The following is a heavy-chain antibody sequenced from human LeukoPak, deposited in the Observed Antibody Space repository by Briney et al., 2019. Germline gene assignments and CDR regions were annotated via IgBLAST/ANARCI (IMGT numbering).Heavy chain of an antibody. CDR3: ARDLFYDSSGYAFDI. CDR1: GFTFSSYS. Sequence: GGSLRLSCAASGFTFSSYSMNWVRQAPGKGLEWVSSISSSSSYTYYADSVKGRFTISRDNAKNSLYLQMNSLRAEDTAVYYCARDLFYDSSGYAFDIWGQGTMVTVSS. J-gene: IGHJ3*02. D-gene: IGHD3-22*01. CDR2: ISSSSSYT. V-gene: IGHV3-21*01.